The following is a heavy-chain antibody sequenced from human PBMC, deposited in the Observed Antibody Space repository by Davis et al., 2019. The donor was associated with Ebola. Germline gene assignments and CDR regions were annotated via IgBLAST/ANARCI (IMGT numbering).Heavy chain of an antibody. V-gene: IGHV4-59*01. CDR1: GGSFSGYY. D-gene: IGHD2-15*01. CDR2: IYYRGST. Sequence: SETLSLTCAVYGGSFSGYYWGWIRQPPGKGLEWIGSIYYRGSTNYNPSLKSRVTISVDTSKNQFSLKLSSVTAADTAVYYCARPMVDSGTYYFDYWGQGTLVTVSS. CDR3: ARPMVDSGTYYFDY. J-gene: IGHJ4*02.